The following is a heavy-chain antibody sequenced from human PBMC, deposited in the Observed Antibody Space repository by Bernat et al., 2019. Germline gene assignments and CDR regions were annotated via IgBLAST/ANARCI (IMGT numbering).Heavy chain of an antibody. CDR3: ARRPLDFWSGLDY. J-gene: IGHJ4*02. V-gene: IGHV4-4*02. CDR2: IYHSGST. CDR1: GGSISSSNW. Sequence: QVQLQESGPGLVKPSGTLSLTCAVSGGSISSSNWWSWVRQPPGKGLEWIGEIYHSGSTYYNPSLKSRVTISVDTSKNQFSLKLSSVTAADTAVYYCARRPLDFWSGLDYWGQGTLVTVSS. D-gene: IGHD3-3*01.